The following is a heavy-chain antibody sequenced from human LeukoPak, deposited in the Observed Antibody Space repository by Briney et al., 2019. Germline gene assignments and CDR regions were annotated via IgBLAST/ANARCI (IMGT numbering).Heavy chain of an antibody. Sequence: GGSLRLSCAVSGFTVSSYYMTCVRQAPGKGLEWVSVMYSGGSTYYADSVKGRVAISRDNSQNTVFLQMNSVRVEDTAVYYCARSYSNHLFGMDVWGQGTAVTVSS. CDR1: GFTVSSYY. CDR3: ARSYSNHLFGMDV. CDR2: MYSGGST. V-gene: IGHV3-66*01. J-gene: IGHJ6*02. D-gene: IGHD4-11*01.